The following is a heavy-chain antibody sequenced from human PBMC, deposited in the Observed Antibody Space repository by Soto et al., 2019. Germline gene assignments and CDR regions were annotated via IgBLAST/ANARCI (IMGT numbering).Heavy chain of an antibody. CDR2: IYYSGST. D-gene: IGHD2-8*02. CDR1: GGSVSSGSYY. Sequence: QVQLQESGPGLVKPSETLSLTCTVSGGSVSSGSYYWSWIRQPPGKGLEWIGYIYYSGSTNYNHSLKSRVTISVDTSKNQFSLKLSSVTAADTAVYYCARWWMGWFDPWGQGTLVTVSS. CDR3: ARWWMGWFDP. J-gene: IGHJ5*02. V-gene: IGHV4-61*01.